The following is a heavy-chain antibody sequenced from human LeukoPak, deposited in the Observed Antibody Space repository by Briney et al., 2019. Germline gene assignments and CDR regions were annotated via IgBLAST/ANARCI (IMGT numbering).Heavy chain of an antibody. V-gene: IGHV3-48*01. Sequence: PGGSLRLSCAASGFTFNAFGMNWVRQAPGKGLEWVSYIGTTSGAIYYADSVKGRFTISRDNSKNTLYLQMNSLRAEDTAVYNCAKHNIVGGSPFDYWGQGTLVTVSA. CDR2: IGTTSGAI. CDR1: GFTFNAFG. CDR3: AKHNIVGGSPFDY. J-gene: IGHJ4*02. D-gene: IGHD1-26*01.